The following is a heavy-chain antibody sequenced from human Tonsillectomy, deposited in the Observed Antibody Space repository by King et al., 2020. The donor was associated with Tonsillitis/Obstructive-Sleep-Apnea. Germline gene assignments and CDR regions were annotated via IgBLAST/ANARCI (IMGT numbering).Heavy chain of an antibody. J-gene: IGHJ4*01. CDR2: IIPILGIA. Sequence: QLVQSGAEVKKPGSSVKVSCKASGGTFSSYAISWVRQAPGQGLEWMGGIIPILGIANYAQKFQGRVTITADKSTSTAYMELSSLRSEDTAVYYCARYRTTYCSGSYWSHFDYWGQGNLVTVSP. V-gene: IGHV1-69*10. CDR1: GGTFSSYA. CDR3: ARYRTTYCSGSYWSHFDY. D-gene: IGHD3-10*01.